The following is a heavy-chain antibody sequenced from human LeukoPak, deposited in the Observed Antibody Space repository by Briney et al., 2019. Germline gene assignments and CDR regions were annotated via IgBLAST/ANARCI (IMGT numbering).Heavy chain of an antibody. CDR2: ISAYNGNT. J-gene: IGHJ6*03. Sequence: GASVKVSCKASGYTFTSYGISWARQAPGQGLEWMGWISAYNGNTNYAQKLQGRVTMTTDTSTSTAYMELRSLRSDDTAVYYCARDLRYCSSTSCYYYYYMDVWGKGTTATVSS. D-gene: IGHD2-2*01. V-gene: IGHV1-18*01. CDR3: ARDLRYCSSTSCYYYYYMDV. CDR1: GYTFTSYG.